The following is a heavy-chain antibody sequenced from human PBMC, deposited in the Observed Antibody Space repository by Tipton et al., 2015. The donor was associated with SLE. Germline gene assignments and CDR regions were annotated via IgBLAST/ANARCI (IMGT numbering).Heavy chain of an antibody. V-gene: IGHV4-4*02. CDR1: GDSISRSNW. D-gene: IGHD3-22*01. J-gene: IGHJ4*02. Sequence: TLCLTCAVSGDSISRSNWWSWVRQPPGKGLEWIGYIYYSGSTIYNPSLKSRVTISVDTSKNQFSLKLSSVTAADTAVYYCARVGNLGYDSSGLDYWGQGTLVTVSS. CDR3: ARVGNLGYDSSGLDY. CDR2: IYYSGST.